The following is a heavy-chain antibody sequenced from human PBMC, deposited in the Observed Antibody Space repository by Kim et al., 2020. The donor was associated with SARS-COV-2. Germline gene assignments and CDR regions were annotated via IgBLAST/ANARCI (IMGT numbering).Heavy chain of an antibody. J-gene: IGHJ4*02. CDR3: ARAVAGPWYFDY. CDR2: IKSDGSST. V-gene: IGHV3-74*03. Sequence: GGSLRLSCAASGFTFSSYWMHWVRQAPGKGLVWVSRIKSDGSSTTNADSVKGRFTISRDNAENTLYLQMNSLRAEDTAVYYCARAVAGPWYFDYWGQGTLVTVSS. CDR1: GFTFSSYW. D-gene: IGHD6-19*01.